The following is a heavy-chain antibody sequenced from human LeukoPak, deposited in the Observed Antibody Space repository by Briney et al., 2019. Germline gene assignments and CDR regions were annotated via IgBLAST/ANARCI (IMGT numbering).Heavy chain of an antibody. CDR1: GFTFSSYA. CDR2: ISGSGGST. J-gene: IGHJ4*02. V-gene: IGHV3-23*01. CDR3: AKDHSGYDARSYYFDY. D-gene: IGHD5-12*01. Sequence: PGGSLRLSCAASGFTFSSYAMSWVRQAPGKGLEWVSAISGSGGSTYYADSVKGRFTISRDNSKNTLYLQMNSLRAEDTAVYYCAKDHSGYDARSYYFDYWGQGTLVTVSS.